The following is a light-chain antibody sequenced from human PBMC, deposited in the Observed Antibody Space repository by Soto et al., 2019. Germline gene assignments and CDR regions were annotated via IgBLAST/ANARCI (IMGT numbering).Light chain of an antibody. CDR2: EVN. J-gene: IGLJ1*01. CDR1: FSDVGRYNS. CDR3: CSYTTTSAYV. Sequence: QASLTQPASLSGSPGQSITISCTGTFSDVGRYNSVSWYQQRPGKAPKLMIFEVNNRPSGVSNRFSGSKSGNTASLAISGLQTEDEADYYCCSYTTTSAYVFGTGTKVTAL. V-gene: IGLV2-14*01.